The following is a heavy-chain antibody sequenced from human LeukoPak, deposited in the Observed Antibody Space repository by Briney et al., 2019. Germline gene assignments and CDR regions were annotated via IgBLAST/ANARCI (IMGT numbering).Heavy chain of an antibody. Sequence: GGSLRLFCAASGFTFSSYEMNWVRQAPGKGLEWVSYISSSGSTIYYADSVKGRFTISRDNAKNSLYLQMNSLRAEDTAVYYCARGMDSSLGDAFDIWGQGTMVTVSS. D-gene: IGHD6-19*01. CDR1: GFTFSSYE. CDR2: ISSSGSTI. V-gene: IGHV3-48*03. J-gene: IGHJ3*02. CDR3: ARGMDSSLGDAFDI.